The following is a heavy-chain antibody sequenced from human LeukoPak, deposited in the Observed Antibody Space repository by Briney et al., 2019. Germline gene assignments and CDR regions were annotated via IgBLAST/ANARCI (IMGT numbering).Heavy chain of an antibody. J-gene: IGHJ3*01. Sequence: GESLKISCQGSGYSFTSYWIGWVRQMPGKGLEWMGIIYPGDSDTRYSPSFQGQVTISADKSIRTAFLQWSSLKASDTAMYYCASPRRGYNYGDSFDVRGQGTMVTVSS. V-gene: IGHV5-51*01. CDR2: IYPGDSDT. CDR1: GYSFTSYW. CDR3: ASPRRGYNYGDSFDV. D-gene: IGHD5-18*01.